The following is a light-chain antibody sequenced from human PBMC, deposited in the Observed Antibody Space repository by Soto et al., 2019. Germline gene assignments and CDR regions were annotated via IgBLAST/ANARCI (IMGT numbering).Light chain of an antibody. V-gene: IGLV1-40*01. J-gene: IGLJ2*01. CDR3: QTYDTRLSVVV. CDR2: GNS. Sequence: QSVLTQPPSVSGAPGQRVTISCTGSSSNIGAGYDVHWYQQLPGTAPKLLIYGNSNRPSGVPDRFSGSKSGTSAALAITGLQAEDEADYLCQTYDTRLSVVVFGGGTKLTVL. CDR1: SSNIGAGYD.